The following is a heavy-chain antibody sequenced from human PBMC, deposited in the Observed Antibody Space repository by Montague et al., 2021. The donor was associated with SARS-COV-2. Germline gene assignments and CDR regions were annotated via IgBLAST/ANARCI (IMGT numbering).Heavy chain of an antibody. V-gene: IGHV4-39*01. D-gene: IGHD3-22*01. Sequence: SETLSLTCTVSGGSISSRSYYWGWIRQPPATVLKRIGSIYYSWSTYYNPSLKSRVTISVDTSKNQFSLKLSSVTAADTAVYYCARFPTSYYYDSKAAPATPDAFDIWGQGTMVTVSS. J-gene: IGHJ3*02. CDR1: GGSISSRSYY. CDR2: IYYSWST. CDR3: ARFPTSYYYDSKAAPATPDAFDI.